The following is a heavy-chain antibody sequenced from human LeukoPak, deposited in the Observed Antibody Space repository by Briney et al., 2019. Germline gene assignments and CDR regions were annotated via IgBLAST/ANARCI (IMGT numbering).Heavy chain of an antibody. CDR1: GGSISSSIYY. J-gene: IGHJ4*02. CDR3: ARQGVEYYDSSGYFYFDY. Sequence: SEPLSLTCTVSGGSISSSIYYWGWIRQPPGKGLEWIVSIYYSGSTYYNPSLKSRVTISVDTSKNQFSLKLSSVTAADTAIYYCARQGVEYYDSSGYFYFDYWGQGTLVTVSS. CDR2: IYYSGST. D-gene: IGHD3-22*01. V-gene: IGHV4-39*01.